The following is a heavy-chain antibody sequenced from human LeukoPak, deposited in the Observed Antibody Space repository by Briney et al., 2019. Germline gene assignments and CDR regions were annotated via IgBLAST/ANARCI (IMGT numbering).Heavy chain of an antibody. J-gene: IGHJ6*03. V-gene: IGHV5-51*01. Sequence: GESLKISCKGSGYSFSTYWIGWVRQMPGKGLEWIGRIYPDVSDSRYSPSFQGQVTISADKSIGTAYLQWSSLKASDTAIYYCVRGGVAEAYYYYYLDVWGKGTTVTVSS. D-gene: IGHD2-15*01. CDR3: VRGGVAEAYYYYYLDV. CDR2: IYPDVSDS. CDR1: GYSFSTYW.